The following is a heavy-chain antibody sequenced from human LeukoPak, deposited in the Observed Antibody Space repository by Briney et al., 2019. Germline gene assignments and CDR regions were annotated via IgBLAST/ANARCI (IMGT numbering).Heavy chain of an antibody. J-gene: IGHJ3*02. Sequence: SETLSLTCTVSGGSINSYYWSWIRRPPGKGLEWIGYIYYSGSTNYNPSLKSRVTISVDTSNNKFSLKLTSLTAADTAVYYCVRHLSAGRPAFDIWGQGTMVTVSS. CDR2: IYYSGST. V-gene: IGHV4-59*08. D-gene: IGHD2-15*01. CDR1: GGSINSYY. CDR3: VRHLSAGRPAFDI.